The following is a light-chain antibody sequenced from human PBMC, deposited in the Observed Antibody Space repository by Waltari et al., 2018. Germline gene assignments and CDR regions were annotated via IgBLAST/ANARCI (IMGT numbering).Light chain of an antibody. CDR3: QVWDSTRDHVV. J-gene: IGLJ2*01. Sequence: SYVLTQPPSVSAAPVNTATINAGGYTMGRKTVNRDQQKPGQAPGLVVHHDGDRPSGIPERFSGSNSGNTATLTITRVEAGDEADYYCQVWDSTRDHVVFGGGTKLTVL. CDR2: HDG. CDR1: TMGRKT. V-gene: IGLV3-21*03.